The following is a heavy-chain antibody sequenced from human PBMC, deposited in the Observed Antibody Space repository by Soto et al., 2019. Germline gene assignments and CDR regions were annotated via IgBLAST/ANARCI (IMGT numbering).Heavy chain of an antibody. CDR1: GGSVSSGSYY. CDR3: ARLSAAGFDP. J-gene: IGHJ5*02. CDR2: IYHSGST. Sequence: QVQLQESGPGLVKPSATLSLTCTVSGGSVSSGSYYWGWIRQPPGKGLEWIGYIYHSGSTNYNPSLKSRVTISVDTSKNQFSRSLTSVTAADKAVYYCARLSAAGFDPWGQGTLVTVAS. D-gene: IGHD6-19*01. V-gene: IGHV4-61*01.